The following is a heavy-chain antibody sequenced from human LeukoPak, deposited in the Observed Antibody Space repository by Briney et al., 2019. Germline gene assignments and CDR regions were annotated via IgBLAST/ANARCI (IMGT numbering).Heavy chain of an antibody. V-gene: IGHV4-61*02. Sequence: SETLSLTCPVYGGSISSGSYYWSWIRQPAGKGLEWIGRIYTSGSTNYNPSLKSRVTISVDTSKNQFSLKLSSVTAADTAVYYCARDRLGWYYDSSGYSYYDYWGQGTLVTVSS. CDR2: IYTSGST. CDR3: ARDRLGWYYDSSGYSYYDY. CDR1: GGSISSGSYY. J-gene: IGHJ4*02. D-gene: IGHD3-22*01.